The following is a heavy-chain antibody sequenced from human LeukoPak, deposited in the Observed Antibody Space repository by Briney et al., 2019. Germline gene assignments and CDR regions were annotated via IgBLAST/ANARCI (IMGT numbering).Heavy chain of an antibody. CDR2: IDYSGST. J-gene: IGHJ5*02. V-gene: IGHV4-59*01. CDR3: ARSSHHSSSWYWNWFDP. Sequence: SETLSLTCTVSGGSISGYYWSWIRQPPGKGLEWIGYIDYSGSTKYNPSLKSRVTISVDTSKNQFSLKLSSVTAADTAVYYCARSSHHSSSWYWNWFDPWGQGTLVTVSS. D-gene: IGHD6-13*01. CDR1: GGSISGYY.